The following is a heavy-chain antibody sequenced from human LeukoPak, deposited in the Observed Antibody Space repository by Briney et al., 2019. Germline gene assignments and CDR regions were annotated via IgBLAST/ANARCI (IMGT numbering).Heavy chain of an antibody. CDR1: GFTFSSYA. CDR3: AKDRPLNWGYYFDY. Sequence: GGSLRLSCAASGFTFSSYAMSWVRQAPGKGLEWVSAISASGGSTYYADSVKGRFTISRDTSKNTLYLQMSSLRAEDTAIYYCAKDRPLNWGYYFDYWGQGALFSASS. V-gene: IGHV3-23*01. J-gene: IGHJ4*02. D-gene: IGHD7-27*01. CDR2: ISASGGST.